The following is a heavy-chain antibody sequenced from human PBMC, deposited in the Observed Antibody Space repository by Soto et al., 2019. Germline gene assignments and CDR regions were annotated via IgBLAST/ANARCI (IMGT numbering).Heavy chain of an antibody. CDR1: FS. CDR3: AAGVTTFDY. D-gene: IGHD4-17*01. Sequence: FSMHWVRQAPGKGLEWMGSLDYEEGERSFAHRFQGRLTVTEDTSTDTAYMELSSLMSEDTAVYYCAAGVTTFDYWGQGTLVTVYS. J-gene: IGHJ4*02. CDR2: LDYEEGER. V-gene: IGHV1-24*01.